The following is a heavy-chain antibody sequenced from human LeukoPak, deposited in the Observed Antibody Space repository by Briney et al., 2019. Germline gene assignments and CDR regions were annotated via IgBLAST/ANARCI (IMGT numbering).Heavy chain of an antibody. CDR1: GFTFSSYA. V-gene: IGHV3-23*01. CDR3: ARDGLPPLYDFWTC. Sequence: GGSLRLSCAASGFTFSSYAMSWVRQAPGKGLEWVSTISGSGGSTYYADSVKGRFTISRDNSKNTLYLQMNSLRAEDTAVYYCARDGLPPLYDFWTCWGQGTLVTVSS. CDR2: ISGSGGST. D-gene: IGHD3-3*01. J-gene: IGHJ4*02.